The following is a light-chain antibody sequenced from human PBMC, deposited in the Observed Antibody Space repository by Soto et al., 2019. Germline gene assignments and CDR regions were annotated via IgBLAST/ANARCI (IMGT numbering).Light chain of an antibody. J-gene: IGKJ1*01. CDR2: GAS. CDR1: RTVHSN. Sequence: EIVMTQSPATVSVSPGDRVTLSCRASRTVHSNVAWYQHKPGQAPRLLNYGASFRATGMPARFSGSGFGTEFTLTISSLQSEDFAVYYCQQYNNWPRTFGQGTKVDIK. V-gene: IGKV3-15*01. CDR3: QQYNNWPRT.